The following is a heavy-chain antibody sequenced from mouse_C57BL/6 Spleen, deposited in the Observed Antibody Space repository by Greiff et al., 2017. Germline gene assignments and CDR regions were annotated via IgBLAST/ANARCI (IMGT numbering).Heavy chain of an antibody. CDR2: IDPSDSYT. J-gene: IGHJ4*01. CDR1: GYTFTSYW. D-gene: IGHD6-5*01. Sequence: QVQLQQPGAELVMPGASVKLSCKASGYTFTSYWMHWVKQRPGQGLEWIGEIDPSDSYTNYNQKFKGKSTLTVDKSSSTAYMQLSSLTSEDSAVYYCARGTYDAMDYWGQGTSVTVSS. V-gene: IGHV1-69*01. CDR3: ARGTYDAMDY.